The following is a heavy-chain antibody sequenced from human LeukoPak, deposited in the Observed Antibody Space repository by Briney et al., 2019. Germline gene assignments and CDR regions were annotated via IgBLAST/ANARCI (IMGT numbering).Heavy chain of an antibody. CDR3: AKPDRRGYSYGYDENDY. CDR2: ISGSGGST. V-gene: IGHV3-23*01. D-gene: IGHD5-18*01. CDR1: GFTFSSYA. J-gene: IGHJ4*02. Sequence: GGSLRLSCAASGFTFSSYAMSWVRQAPGKGLEWVSAISGSGGSTYYADSVKGRFTISRGNSKNTLYLQMNSLRAEDTAVYYCAKPDRRGYSYGYDENDYWGQGTLVTVSS.